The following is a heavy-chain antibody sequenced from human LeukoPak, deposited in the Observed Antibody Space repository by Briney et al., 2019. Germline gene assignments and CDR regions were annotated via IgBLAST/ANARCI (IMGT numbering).Heavy chain of an antibody. CDR1: GDSISSSSSY. CDR3: ARGIYSSNWDTYYYYYMDV. J-gene: IGHJ6*03. V-gene: IGHV4-39*07. CDR2: IYYSGST. D-gene: IGHD6-13*01. Sequence: SETLSLTCTVSGDSISSSSSYWDWIRQPPGKGLEWIGSIYYSGSTYYNPSLESRVTISVDTSKNQFSLNLTSVTAADTAVYYCARGIYSSNWDTYYYYYMDVWGEGTTVTVSS.